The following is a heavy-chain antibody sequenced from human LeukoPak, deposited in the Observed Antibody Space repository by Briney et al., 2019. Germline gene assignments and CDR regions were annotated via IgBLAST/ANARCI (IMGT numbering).Heavy chain of an antibody. D-gene: IGHD2-15*01. V-gene: IGHV4-38-2*02. J-gene: IGHJ4*02. CDR2: IYHSGST. CDR1: GYSISSGYY. CDR3: ARGGGSTRKYCSGGSCYRSWDY. Sequence: PSETLSLTCTVSGYSISSGYYWGWIRQPPGKGLEWIGSIYHSGSTYYNPSLKSRVTISVDKSKNQFSLKLSSVTAADTAVYYCARGGGSTRKYCSGGSCYRSWDYWGQGTLVTVSS.